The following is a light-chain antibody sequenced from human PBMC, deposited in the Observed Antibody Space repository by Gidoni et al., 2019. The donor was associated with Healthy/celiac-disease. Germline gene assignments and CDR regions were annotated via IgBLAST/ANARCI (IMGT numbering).Light chain of an antibody. J-gene: IGKJ1*01. CDR1: QVINNY. V-gene: IGKV1-27*01. CDR3: QEYNSAPQT. CDR2: AAS. Sequence: DIQMTQSPSSLSASVGDRFTITCRASQVINNYLAWYQQKPGKVPKRLIYAASTLQSGVPSRFSGSGSGTDFTLTISSLQPEDVATYYCQEYNSAPQTFGQGTKVEIK.